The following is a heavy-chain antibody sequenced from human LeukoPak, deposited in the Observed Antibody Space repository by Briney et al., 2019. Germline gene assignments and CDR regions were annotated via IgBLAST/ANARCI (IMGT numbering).Heavy chain of an antibody. Sequence: SGTLSLTCTVSGGSISSYYWSWIRQPPGKGLEWIGYIYYSGSTNYNPSLKSRVTISVDTSKNQFSLKLSSVTAADTAVYYCARALLYSYGVFDYWGQGTLVTVSS. CDR2: IYYSGST. CDR3: ARALLYSYGVFDY. V-gene: IGHV4-59*01. J-gene: IGHJ4*02. D-gene: IGHD5-18*01. CDR1: GGSISSYY.